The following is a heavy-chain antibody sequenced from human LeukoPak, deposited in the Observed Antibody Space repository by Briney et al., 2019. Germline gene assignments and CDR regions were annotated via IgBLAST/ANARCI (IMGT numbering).Heavy chain of an antibody. CDR2: ISGSGGST. Sequence: PGGSLRLSCAASGFTFSSYGMSWVRQAPGKGLEWVSAISGSGGSTYYADSVKGRFTISRDNSKNTLYLQMNSLGAEDTAVYYCAKMSSSWYAPFDYWGQGTLVTVSS. D-gene: IGHD6-13*01. J-gene: IGHJ4*02. CDR3: AKMSSSWYAPFDY. CDR1: GFTFSSYG. V-gene: IGHV3-23*01.